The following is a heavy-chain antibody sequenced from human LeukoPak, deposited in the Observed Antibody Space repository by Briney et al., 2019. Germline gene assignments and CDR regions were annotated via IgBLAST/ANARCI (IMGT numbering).Heavy chain of an antibody. J-gene: IGHJ5*02. D-gene: IGHD3-3*01. CDR2: ISGDGGST. CDR3: AKDISNYDFWSGFYT. V-gene: IGHV3-43*02. CDR1: GFTFDDYA. Sequence: GGSLRLSCAASGFTFDDYAMHWVRQAPGKGLEWVSLISGDGGSTYYADSVKGRFTISRDNSKNSPYLQMNSLRTEDTALYYCAKDISNYDFWSGFYTWGQGTLVTVSS.